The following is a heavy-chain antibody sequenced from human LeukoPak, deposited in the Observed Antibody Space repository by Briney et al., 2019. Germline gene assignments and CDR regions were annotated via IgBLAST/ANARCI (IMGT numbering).Heavy chain of an antibody. D-gene: IGHD2-15*01. Sequence: ASVKVSCKASGYTFTSYYMHWVRQAPGQGLEWMGIINPSGGSTSYAQKFQGRVTMTRDTSTSTVYLELSSLRSEDTAVYYCGKVESAYCSGVNCFFTWFDTWGQGTLVTVSS. CDR2: INPSGGST. J-gene: IGHJ5*02. CDR1: GYTFTSYY. V-gene: IGHV1-46*01. CDR3: GKVESAYCSGVNCFFTWFDT.